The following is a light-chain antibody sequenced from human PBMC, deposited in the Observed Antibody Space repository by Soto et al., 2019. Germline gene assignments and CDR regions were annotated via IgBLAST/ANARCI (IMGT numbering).Light chain of an antibody. CDR2: EVN. J-gene: IGLJ3*02. CDR1: SSDVGLYNL. CDR3: CSYVGSSILM. V-gene: IGLV2-23*02. Sequence: QSALTQRASVSGSPGQSITISCTGTSSDVGLYNLVSWYQHLPGKAPKLIIYEVNERPSGISDRFSGSKSGNTASLTISGLQDEDEADYYCCSYVGSSILMFGGGTKLTVL.